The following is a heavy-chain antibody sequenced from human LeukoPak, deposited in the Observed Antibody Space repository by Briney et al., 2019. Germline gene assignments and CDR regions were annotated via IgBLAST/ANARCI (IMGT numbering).Heavy chain of an antibody. CDR1: GGSISPYY. Sequence: PSETLSLTCTVSGGSISPYYWSWIRQPPGKGLEWIGYIYHSGSTYCNPSLKSRVTISIDRSKNQFSLKLTSVSAADTAVYYCARDRDSISGSWHWGQGTLVTVSS. CDR2: IYHSGST. CDR3: ARDRDSISGSWH. V-gene: IGHV4-59*12. D-gene: IGHD3-10*01. J-gene: IGHJ4*02.